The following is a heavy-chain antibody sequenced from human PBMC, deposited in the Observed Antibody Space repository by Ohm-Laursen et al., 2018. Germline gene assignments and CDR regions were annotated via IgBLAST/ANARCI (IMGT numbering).Heavy chain of an antibody. CDR1: GGSITSSY. Sequence: SETLSLTCTVSGGSITSSYWSWIRQPPGKGLEWIGYVFSTGSTNYNPSLKSRVTISVDTSKNTFSLELKSVTAADTGVYYCARDTTAGYFDLWGHGTLITVSS. CDR3: ARDTTAGYFDL. J-gene: IGHJ2*01. D-gene: IGHD2-21*02. CDR2: VFSTGST. V-gene: IGHV4-59*01.